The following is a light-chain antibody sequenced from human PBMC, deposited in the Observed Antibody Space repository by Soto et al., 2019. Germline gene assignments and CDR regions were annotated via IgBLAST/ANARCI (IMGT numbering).Light chain of an antibody. V-gene: IGKV1-5*03. J-gene: IGKJ1*01. CDR1: QSISSW. CDR3: QQYDSYSWT. Sequence: DIQMTQSPSTLSAFVGDRVTITCRASQSISSWLAWYQQKPGKAPKLLVYQASTLESGVPLRFSGSGSGTEFTLTINSLQSDDFATYYCQQYDSYSWTSGQGTKVDIK. CDR2: QAS.